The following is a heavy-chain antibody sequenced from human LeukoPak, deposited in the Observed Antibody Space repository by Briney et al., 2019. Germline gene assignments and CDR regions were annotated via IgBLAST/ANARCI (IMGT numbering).Heavy chain of an antibody. CDR2: ILYSGAT. J-gene: IGHJ5*02. V-gene: IGHV4-59*08. D-gene: IGHD2-15*01. Sequence: SETLSLTCTVSGGSTSNYYWTWIRQPPGKGLEWIGYILYSGATNYNPSLKSRVTISVDTSKSQFSLKLTSVTAADTAVYYCARQRIMRSSFDPWGQGTLVTVSS. CDR3: ARQRIMRSSFDP. CDR1: GGSTSNYY.